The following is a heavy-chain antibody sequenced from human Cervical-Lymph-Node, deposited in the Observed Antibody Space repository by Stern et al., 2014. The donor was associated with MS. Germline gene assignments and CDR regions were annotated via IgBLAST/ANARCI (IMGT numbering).Heavy chain of an antibody. CDR1: GFRFGDHG. CDR2: IWFDGRLD. D-gene: IGHD1-14*01. Sequence: QVQLVESGGGVVPPGRSLRLSCTASGFRFGDHGMHWVRQAPGKGLEWVANIWFDGRLDTYSDSVRGRFTISRDNSDNTLHLQMHSLRVEDTAVYYCARDDHDAIYFDHWGQGALVTVSS. V-gene: IGHV3-33*01. CDR3: ARDDHDAIYFDH. J-gene: IGHJ4*02.